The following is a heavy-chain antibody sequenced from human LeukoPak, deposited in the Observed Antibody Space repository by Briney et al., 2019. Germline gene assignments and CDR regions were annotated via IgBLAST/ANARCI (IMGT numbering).Heavy chain of an antibody. CDR1: GYTFTSYG. D-gene: IGHD3-22*01. CDR2: ISAYNGNT. J-gene: IGHJ4*02. CDR3: ARGVGYYDSSGYGY. Sequence: ASVKVSCKASGYTFTSYGISLVRQAPGQGLEWMGWISAYNGNTNYAQKLQGRVTMTTDTSTSTAYMELRSLRFDDTAVYYCARGVGYYDSSGYGYWGQGTLVTVSS. V-gene: IGHV1-18*01.